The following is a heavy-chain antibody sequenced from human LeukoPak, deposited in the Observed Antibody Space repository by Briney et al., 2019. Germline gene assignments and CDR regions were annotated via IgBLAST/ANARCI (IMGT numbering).Heavy chain of an antibody. V-gene: IGHV4-59*01. Sequence: SETLSLTCTVSGGSISGYYWSWIRQPPGKGLEWIGYIYYTGSTNYNPSLESRVTISVDTSKNQLSLKLSSATAADTAVYYCARGWTTVTYYFDYWGQGTLVTVPS. CDR3: ARGWTTVTYYFDY. D-gene: IGHD4-17*01. J-gene: IGHJ4*02. CDR1: GGSISGYY. CDR2: IYYTGST.